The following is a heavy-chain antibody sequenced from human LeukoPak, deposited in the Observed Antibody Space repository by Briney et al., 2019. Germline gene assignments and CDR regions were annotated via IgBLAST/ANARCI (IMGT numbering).Heavy chain of an antibody. CDR2: INHSGST. D-gene: IGHD1-26*01. Sequence: ASETLSLTCAVYGGSFSGYYWSWIRQPPGKGLEWIGEINHSGSTNYNPSLKSRVTISVDTSKNQFSLKLSSVTAADTAVYYCARGKRFKWELGGDVWGKGTTVTVSS. V-gene: IGHV4-34*01. CDR3: ARGKRFKWELGGDV. CDR1: GGSFSGYY. J-gene: IGHJ6*04.